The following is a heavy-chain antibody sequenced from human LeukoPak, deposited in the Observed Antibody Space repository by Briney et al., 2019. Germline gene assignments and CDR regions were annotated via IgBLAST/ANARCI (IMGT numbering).Heavy chain of an antibody. Sequence: SEALSLTCTVSGGSISSSSYYWGWIRQPPGKGLEWIGSIYYSGSTYYNPSLKSRVTISVDTSKNQFSLKLSSVTAADTAVYYCATLAAASTRGPHYYYFYMDVWGKGTTVTVSS. CDR3: ATLAAASTRGPHYYYFYMDV. J-gene: IGHJ6*03. V-gene: IGHV4-39*07. CDR2: IYYSGST. CDR1: GGSISSSSYY. D-gene: IGHD6-25*01.